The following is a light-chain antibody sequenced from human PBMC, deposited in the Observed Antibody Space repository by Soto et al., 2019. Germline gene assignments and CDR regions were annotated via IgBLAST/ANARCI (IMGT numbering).Light chain of an antibody. J-gene: IGKJ4*01. CDR3: QQYESLPIT. CDR1: QTLSSNS. CDR2: GAS. Sequence: EVVLTQSHGTLSFSPGERATLSCRASQTLSSNSLAWYQQRPGQTPRVLVYGASNRATGIPDKFSGSGSGTDFTLTISRLEPEDFAVYFCQQYESLPITFGGGTKV. V-gene: IGKV3-20*01.